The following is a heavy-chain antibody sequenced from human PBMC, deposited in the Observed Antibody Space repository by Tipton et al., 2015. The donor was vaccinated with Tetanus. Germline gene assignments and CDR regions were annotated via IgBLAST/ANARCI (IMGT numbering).Heavy chain of an antibody. Sequence: QSGAEVKPPGSSVTVSCKASGGSFRNYAITWVRQAPGQGLEWMGRVIPSLDTSDYSSKFRGRVTVTADKSTTTAYMQLSSLRSDDTAVYFCAREQGYFDSWGQGTLVTVSS. CDR1: GGSFRNYA. CDR3: AREQGYFDS. CDR2: VIPSLDTS. J-gene: IGHJ4*02. V-gene: IGHV1-69*04.